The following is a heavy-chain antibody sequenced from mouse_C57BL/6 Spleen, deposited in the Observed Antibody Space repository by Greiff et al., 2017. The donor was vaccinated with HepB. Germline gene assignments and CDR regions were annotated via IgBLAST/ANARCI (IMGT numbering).Heavy chain of an antibody. D-gene: IGHD2-1*01. CDR3: TRGDYGNCFDY. V-gene: IGHV5-9-1*02. CDR1: GFTFSSYA. J-gene: IGHJ2*01. Sequence: EVKLVESGEGLVKPGGSLKLSCAASGFTFSSYAMSWVRQTPEKRLEWVAYISSGGDYIYYADTVKGRFTISRDNARNTLYLQMSSLKSEDTAMYYCTRGDYGNCFDYWGQGTTLTVSS. CDR2: ISSGGDYI.